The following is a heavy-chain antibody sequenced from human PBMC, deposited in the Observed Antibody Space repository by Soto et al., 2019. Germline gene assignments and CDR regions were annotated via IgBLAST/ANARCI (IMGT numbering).Heavy chain of an antibody. CDR2: VYYNGTT. Sequence: SETLSLTCFLSGGSVSDYYWSWIRQPPWKGLEWIGYVYYNGTTTYKHNPSLESRVTISVGTSKNQFSLKLTSVTAADTAIYYCGIFPVHGGYVGPWDQGSL. D-gene: IGHD5-12*01. V-gene: IGHV4-59*08. J-gene: IGHJ5*02. CDR1: GGSVSDYY. CDR3: GIFPVHGGYVGP.